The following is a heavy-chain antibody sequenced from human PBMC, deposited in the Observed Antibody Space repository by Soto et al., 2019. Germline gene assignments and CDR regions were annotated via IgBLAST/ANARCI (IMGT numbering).Heavy chain of an antibody. CDR1: GYTFTSYY. CDR3: ARETGGNSRHLG. J-gene: IGHJ3*01. CDR2: MNPRSGGT. V-gene: IGHV1-2*02. D-gene: IGHD2-21*02. Sequence: ASVKVSCKASGYTFTSYYMHWVRQAPGQGLEWMGWMNPRSGGTKYAQAFQDRVTMTRDASTSTVYMELSSLRSEDTAVYYCARETGGNSRHLGWGQGTMVTVSS.